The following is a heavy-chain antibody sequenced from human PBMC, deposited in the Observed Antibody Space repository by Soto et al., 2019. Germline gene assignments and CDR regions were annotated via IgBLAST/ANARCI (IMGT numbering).Heavy chain of an antibody. J-gene: IGHJ6*04. CDR1: GFTFSSSA. CDR2: ISGRGDYT. CDR3: AKPRCGSNCFYQMDV. V-gene: IGHV3-23*01. D-gene: IGHD2-21*02. Sequence: PGGCLRLSCAASGFTFSSSAMNRVRQAPGKGLEWVSSISGRGDYTYFADSVKGRFTISRDNSKNTLYLQMNGLRIEDTGVYYCAKPRCGSNCFYQMDVWGKGTTVTVSS.